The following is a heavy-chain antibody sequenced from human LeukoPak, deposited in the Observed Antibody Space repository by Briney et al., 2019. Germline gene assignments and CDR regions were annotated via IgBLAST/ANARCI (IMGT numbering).Heavy chain of an antibody. CDR1: GGSISSSSYY. V-gene: IGHV4-39*07. J-gene: IGHJ4*02. CDR3: ATNYGSGSYGFDY. Sequence: PSETLSLTCTVSGGSISSSSYYWGWIRQPPGKGLEWIGSIYYSGSTYYNPSLKSRVTISVDTSKNQFSLKLSSVTAADTAVYYCATNYGSGSYGFDYWGQGTLVTVSS. CDR2: IYYSGST. D-gene: IGHD3-10*01.